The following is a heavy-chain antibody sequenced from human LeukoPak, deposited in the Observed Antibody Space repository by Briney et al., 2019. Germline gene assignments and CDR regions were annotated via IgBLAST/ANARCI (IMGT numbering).Heavy chain of an antibody. CDR2: ISAYNDNT. CDR3: ARAVYSYGSPYYYYYMDV. D-gene: IGHD5-18*01. CDR1: GYTFSTYG. V-gene: IGHV1-18*01. Sequence: ASVKVSCKASGYTFSTYGISWVRQAPGQGLVWMGWISAYNDNTNYAQKLQGRVTMTTDTSTSTAYMELRSLRSDDTAVYYCARAVYSYGSPYYYYYMDVWGKGTTVTVSS. J-gene: IGHJ6*03.